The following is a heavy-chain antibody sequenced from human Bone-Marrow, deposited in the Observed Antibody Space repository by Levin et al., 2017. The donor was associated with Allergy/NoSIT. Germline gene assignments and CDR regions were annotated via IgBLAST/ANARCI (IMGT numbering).Heavy chain of an antibody. CDR2: IQSNGKT. CDR3: ARDRFYSDSGSNFSWFDP. V-gene: IGHV3-74*01. J-gene: IGHJ5*02. CDR1: GFTFSTYW. D-gene: IGHD3-10*01. Sequence: GESLKISCAASGFTFSTYWMHWVRQAPGKWLVWVSRIQSNGKTNYADSVKGRFTISRDNAKNTLYLQMNSLTVEDTAVYYCARDRFYSDSGSNFSWFDPWGQGTLVTVSS.